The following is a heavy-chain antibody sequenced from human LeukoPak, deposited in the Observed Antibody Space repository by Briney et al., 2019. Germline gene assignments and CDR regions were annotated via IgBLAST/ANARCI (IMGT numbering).Heavy chain of an antibody. D-gene: IGHD3-10*01. CDR1: GFTFSSYS. J-gene: IGHJ4*02. V-gene: IGHV3-48*01. CDR2: ISSSSSTI. Sequence: GGSLRLSCAASGFTFSSYSMNWVRQAPGKGLERVSYISSSSSTIYYADSVKGRFTISRDNAKNSLYLQMNSLRAEDTALYYCASLDNYYGSGSSDYWGQGTLVTVSS. CDR3: ASLDNYYGSGSSDY.